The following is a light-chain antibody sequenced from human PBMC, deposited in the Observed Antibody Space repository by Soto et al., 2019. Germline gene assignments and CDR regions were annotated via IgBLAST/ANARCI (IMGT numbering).Light chain of an antibody. Sequence: DIQMTQSPSTLSTSVGDRVSITCRASQNIKSWLAWYQQKPGKAPKLLISKASTLEGGVPSRFSGSGSGTEFTLTINSLQPDDFATYYCQQYNSYSSSTFGQGTKLEIK. J-gene: IGKJ2*01. V-gene: IGKV1-5*03. CDR1: QNIKSW. CDR3: QQYNSYSSST. CDR2: KAS.